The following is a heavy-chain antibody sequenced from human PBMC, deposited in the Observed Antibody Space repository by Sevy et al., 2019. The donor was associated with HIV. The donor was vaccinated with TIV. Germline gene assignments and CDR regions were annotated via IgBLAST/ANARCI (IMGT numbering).Heavy chain of an antibody. CDR2: ISSSSSYI. Sequence: GGSLRLSCAASGFTFSSYSMNWVRQAPGKGLEWVSSISSSSSYIYYADSVKGRFTISRDNAKNSLYLQMNSLRAEDTAVYCCARPTPAMFYYYYYYMDVWGKGTTVTVSS. J-gene: IGHJ6*03. CDR1: GFTFSSYS. D-gene: IGHD2-2*01. CDR3: ARPTPAMFYYYYYYMDV. V-gene: IGHV3-21*01.